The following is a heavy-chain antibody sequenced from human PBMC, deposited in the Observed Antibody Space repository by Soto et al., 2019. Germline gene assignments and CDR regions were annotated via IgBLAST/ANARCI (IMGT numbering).Heavy chain of an antibody. V-gene: IGHV3-23*01. J-gene: IGHJ5*02. CDR3: AKDQKQWLVNNWFDP. CDR2: ISGSGGST. Sequence: PGGSLRLSCAASGFTFSGYAMSWVRQAPGKGLEWVSAISGSGGSTYYADSVKGRFTISRDNSKNTLYLQMNSLRAEDTAVYYCAKDQKQWLVNNWFDPWGQGTLVTVSS. CDR1: GFTFSGYA. D-gene: IGHD6-19*01.